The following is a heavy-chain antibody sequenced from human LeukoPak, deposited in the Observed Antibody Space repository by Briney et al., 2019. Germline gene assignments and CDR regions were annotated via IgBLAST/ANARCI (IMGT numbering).Heavy chain of an antibody. D-gene: IGHD2-2*01. V-gene: IGHV3-23*01. J-gene: IGHJ6*02. CDR2: ISGSGGST. Sequence: GGSLRLSCAASGFTFSSYAMGWVRQAPGKGLEWVSAISGSGGSTYYADSVKGRFTISRDNSKNTLYLQMNSLRAEDTAVYYCANGLDIVVPYYAMDVWGQGTTVTVSS. CDR3: ANGLDIVVPYYAMDV. CDR1: GFTFSSYA.